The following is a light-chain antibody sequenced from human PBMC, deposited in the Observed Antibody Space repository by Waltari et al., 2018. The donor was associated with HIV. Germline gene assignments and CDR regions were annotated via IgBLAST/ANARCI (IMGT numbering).Light chain of an antibody. J-gene: IGLJ1*01. CDR2: DVT. Sequence: GSPGQAITISCTGSRRDVGTYDYISWYQQHPGTAPKLIISDVTERPSGSSNRFSGSKSGTTASLTISGLQAEDEAEYFCCSFAGSNFVFGSGTKVTVL. CDR1: RRDVGTYDY. V-gene: IGLV2-23*02. CDR3: CSFAGSNFV.